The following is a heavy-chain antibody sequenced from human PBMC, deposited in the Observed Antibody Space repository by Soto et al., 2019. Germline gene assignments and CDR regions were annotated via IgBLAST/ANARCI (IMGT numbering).Heavy chain of an antibody. CDR1: GFTFSSYW. V-gene: IGHV3-74*01. J-gene: IGHJ6*03. D-gene: IGHD3-10*01. Sequence: SGGSLRLSCAASGFTFSSYWMHWVRQAPGKGLVWVSRINSDGSSTSYADSVKGRFTISRDNAKNTLYLQMNSLRAEDTAVYYCARETYGSGSYQYYYYMDVWGKGTTVTVSS. CDR3: ARETYGSGSYQYYYYMDV. CDR2: INSDGSST.